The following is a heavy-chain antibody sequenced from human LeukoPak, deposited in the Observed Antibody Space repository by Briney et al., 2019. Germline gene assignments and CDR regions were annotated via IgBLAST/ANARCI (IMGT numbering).Heavy chain of an antibody. CDR3: ASGRHDFVH. CDR1: GFAFSTYW. CDR2: INLDGNEV. J-gene: IGHJ4*01. Sequence: GGSLRLSCAASGFAFSTYWMTWVRQAPGKGLEWVANINLDGNEVHYVDSLKDRFTISRDNAGNSLYLQLNSLRVEDTAVYLCASGRHDFVHWGHGTLVTVSS. V-gene: IGHV3-7*01. D-gene: IGHD3-16*01.